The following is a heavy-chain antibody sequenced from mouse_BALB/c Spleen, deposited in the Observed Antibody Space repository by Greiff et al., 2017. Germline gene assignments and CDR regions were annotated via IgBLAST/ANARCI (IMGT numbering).Heavy chain of an antibody. CDR2: ISSGSSTI. V-gene: IGHV5-17*02. CDR1: GFTFSSFG. D-gene: IGHD1-2*01. J-gene: IGHJ4*01. CDR3: ARKTTATRAMDY. Sequence: EVQLVESGGGLVQPGGSRKLSCAASGFTFSSFGMHWVRQAPEKGLEWVAYISSGSSTIYYADTVKGRFTISRDNPKNTLFLQMTSLRSEDTAMYYCARKTTATRAMDYWGQGTSVTVSS.